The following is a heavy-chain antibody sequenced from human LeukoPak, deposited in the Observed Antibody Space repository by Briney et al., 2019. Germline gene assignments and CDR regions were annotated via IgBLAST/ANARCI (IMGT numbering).Heavy chain of an antibody. Sequence: PSETLSLTCTVSGGSISSSSYYWGWIRQPAGKGLEWIGRIYTSGSTNYNPSLKSRVTISVDTSKNQFSLKLSSVTAADTAVYYCARRKDYYGSGSYRRYYYYYYMDVWGKGTTVTISS. CDR1: GGSISSSSYY. CDR2: IYTSGST. J-gene: IGHJ6*03. D-gene: IGHD3-10*01. CDR3: ARRKDYYGSGSYRRYYYYYYMDV. V-gene: IGHV4-61*02.